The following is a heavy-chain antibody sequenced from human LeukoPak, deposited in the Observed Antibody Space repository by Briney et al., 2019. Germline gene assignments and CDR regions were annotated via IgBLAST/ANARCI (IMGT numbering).Heavy chain of an antibody. CDR1: GGSVSSGSYY. J-gene: IGHJ2*01. Sequence: PSETLSLTCTVSGGSVSSGSYYWSWIRQPPGKGLEWIGNIYYSGSTNYNPSLKSRVTISVDTSKNQFSLKLSSVTAADTAVYYCARDRPSGYSSGWYGSYWYFDLWGRGTLVTVSS. D-gene: IGHD6-19*01. V-gene: IGHV4-61*01. CDR3: ARDRPSGYSSGWYGSYWYFDL. CDR2: IYYSGST.